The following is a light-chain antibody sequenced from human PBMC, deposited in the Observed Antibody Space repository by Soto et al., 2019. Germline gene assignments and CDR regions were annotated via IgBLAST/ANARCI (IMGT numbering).Light chain of an antibody. CDR3: CSYTSISALV. CDR1: SSDVGGYNY. V-gene: IGLV2-14*01. Sequence: QSALTQPASVSGSPGQSITISCTGTSSDVGGYNYVSWYQQHPGKAPKLMIYEVSNRPSGVSNRFSGSKSGTTASLTISGLGAEEAADYYCCSYTSISALVFGGGTQLTVL. CDR2: EVS. J-gene: IGLJ3*02.